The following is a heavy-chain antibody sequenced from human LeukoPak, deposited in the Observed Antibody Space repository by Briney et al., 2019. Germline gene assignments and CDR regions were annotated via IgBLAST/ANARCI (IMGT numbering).Heavy chain of an antibody. J-gene: IGHJ4*02. CDR2: ISAHNGDT. CDR3: ASGGSGWCIDN. CDR1: GFTLTRYG. D-gene: IGHD6-19*01. Sequence: ASVKVSCKASGFTLTRYGISWVRQAPGQGLEWMGWISAHNGDTNYAQKLQGRVTITIDTSTSTAYIELKRISTDDPAVYYCASGGSGWCIDNWGQGTLVTVSS. V-gene: IGHV1-18*01.